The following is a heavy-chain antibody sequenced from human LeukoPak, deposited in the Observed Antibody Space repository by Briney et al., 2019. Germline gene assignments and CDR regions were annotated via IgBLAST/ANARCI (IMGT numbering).Heavy chain of an antibody. J-gene: IGHJ4*02. CDR3: ARGGDIVVVPAAI. D-gene: IGHD2-2*01. CDR1: GGSFSGYY. CDR2: INHSGST. Sequence: SETLSLTCAVYGGSFSGYYWSWIRQPPGKGRKWIGEINHSGSTNYNPSLKSRVTISVDTSKNQFSLKLSSVTAADTAVYYCARGGDIVVVPAAIWGQGTLVTVSS. V-gene: IGHV4-34*01.